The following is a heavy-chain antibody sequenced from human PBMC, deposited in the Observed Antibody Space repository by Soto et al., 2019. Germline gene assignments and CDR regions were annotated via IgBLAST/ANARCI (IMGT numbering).Heavy chain of an antibody. D-gene: IGHD3-16*01. CDR1: GFTFSSYW. V-gene: IGHV3-74*01. Sequence: EVQLVESGGGLVQPGGSLRLSCAASGFTFSSYWMHWVRQAPGKGLVWVSRINSDGSSTSNADSVKGRFTIPRDNAKNPLSLQMNSLRAEDTAVYYCARDPTSDDIWGSLNYPCWYFDLWGRGTLVTFSS. CDR3: ARDPTSDDIWGSLNYPCWYFDL. J-gene: IGHJ2*01. CDR2: INSDGSST.